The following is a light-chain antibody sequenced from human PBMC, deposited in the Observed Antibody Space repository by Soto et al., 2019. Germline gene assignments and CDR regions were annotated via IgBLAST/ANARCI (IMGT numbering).Light chain of an antibody. J-gene: IGKJ1*01. CDR2: GAS. V-gene: IGKV1-39*01. CDR1: ENIKNY. CDR3: AQIYTAQWT. Sequence: DIQVTQSPSSLPAALGDRVTITCRASENIKNYLIWYQQKPGKAPKLLIYGASTLKTVVPSRFSGSGSGTDFTFTIGSLQPDDFATYYCAQIYTAQWTFGQGTRVDLK.